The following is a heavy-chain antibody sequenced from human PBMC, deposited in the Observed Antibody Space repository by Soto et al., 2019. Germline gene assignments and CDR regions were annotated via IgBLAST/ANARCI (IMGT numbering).Heavy chain of an antibody. CDR2: ISYDGSKK. Sequence: LSCAASGFTFSSYGMHWVRQAPGKGLEWVAVISYDGSKKYYADSVKGRFTFSRDNSKNTLYLQMNSLRAEDTAVYYCAKSIAAAGRYYSGMDVWGQGTTVTVSS. J-gene: IGHJ6*02. CDR3: AKSIAAAGRYYSGMDV. CDR1: GFTFSSYG. V-gene: IGHV3-30*18. D-gene: IGHD6-13*01.